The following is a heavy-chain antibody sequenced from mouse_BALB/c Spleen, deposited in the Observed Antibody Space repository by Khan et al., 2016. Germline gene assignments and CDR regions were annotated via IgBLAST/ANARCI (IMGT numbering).Heavy chain of an antibody. V-gene: IGHV5-17*02. CDR1: GFTFSGFG. Sequence: EVELVESGGDLVQPGGSRKLSCAASGFTFSGFGMHWVRQAPEKGLEWVAYISSGSTNIYYADPVKGRFIISRDNPKNTLFLQMTSLRSEDTAMYYCARMGGSYAMDYWGQGTSVTVSS. CDR3: ARMGGSYAMDY. CDR2: ISSGSTNI. J-gene: IGHJ4*01.